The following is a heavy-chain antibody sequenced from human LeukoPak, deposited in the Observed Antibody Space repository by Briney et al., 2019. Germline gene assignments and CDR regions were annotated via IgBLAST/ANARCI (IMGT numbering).Heavy chain of an antibody. CDR1: GFSFSRYW. J-gene: IGHJ4*02. CDR2: IKQDGSEK. Sequence: GGSLRLSCAAAGFSFSRYWMSWVRQAPGKGLERVADIKQDGSEKYYVDSVKGRFTISRDNAKNSLYLQMNSLRAEDTAVYYCARGAMYTFGGVIDRFDYWGQGTLVTVSS. V-gene: IGHV3-7*01. CDR3: ARGAMYTFGGVIDRFDY. D-gene: IGHD3-16*01.